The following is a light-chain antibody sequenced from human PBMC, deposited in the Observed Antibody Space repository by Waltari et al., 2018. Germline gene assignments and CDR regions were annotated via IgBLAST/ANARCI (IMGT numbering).Light chain of an antibody. J-gene: IGLJ2*01. CDR1: SSDVGDYNY. CDR2: DVS. V-gene: IGLV2-14*03. CDR3: SSYIGSSTLEL. Sequence: QSALTQPASVSGSPGQSIPLSCPGTSSDVGDYNYVSWYQQHPGKAPKLMIYDVSNRPSGVSNRFSGSKSGNTASLTISGLQAEDEADYYCSSYIGSSTLELFGGGTSLTVL.